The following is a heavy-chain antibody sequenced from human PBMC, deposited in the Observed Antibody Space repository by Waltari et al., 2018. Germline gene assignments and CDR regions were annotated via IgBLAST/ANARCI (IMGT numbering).Heavy chain of an antibody. CDR1: GFTFSSYW. CDR2: INSDGGST. Sequence: EVQLVESGGGLVQPGGSLRLSCAASGFTFSSYWMHWVRQAPGKGLVWVSRINSDGGSTSYADSVKGRFTISRDNAKNTLYLQMNRLRAEDTAVYYCARGGVAPALLPYWGQGTLVTVSS. D-gene: IGHD2-15*01. CDR3: ARGGVAPALLPY. V-gene: IGHV3-74*01. J-gene: IGHJ4*02.